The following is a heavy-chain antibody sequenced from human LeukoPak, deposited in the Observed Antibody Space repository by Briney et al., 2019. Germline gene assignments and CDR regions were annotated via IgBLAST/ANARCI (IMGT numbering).Heavy chain of an antibody. CDR3: AKSGRYCSGSTCYQEASLDY. V-gene: IGHV4-34*01. CDR2: INHSGST. D-gene: IGHD2-15*01. Sequence: SETLSLTCAVYGGSFSGYYWSWIRQPPGKGLEWIGEINHSGSTNYNPSLKSRVTISVDTSKNQFSLKLSSVTAADTAVYYCAKSGRYCSGSTCYQEASLDYWGQGTLVTVSS. CDR1: GGSFSGYY. J-gene: IGHJ4*02.